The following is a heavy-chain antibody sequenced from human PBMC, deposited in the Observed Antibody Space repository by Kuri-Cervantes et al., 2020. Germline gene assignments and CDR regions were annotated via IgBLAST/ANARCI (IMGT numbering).Heavy chain of an antibody. CDR2: IFYSGST. CDR3: AREPNWGSGY. CDR1: GGSISSGTYY. Sequence: SETLSLTCTVSGGSISSGTYYWTWIRQPPGKGLEWIGYIFYSGSTNYNPSLKSRVTILVDTSKNKFSLKLSSVTAADTAVYYCAREPNWGSGYWGQGTLVTVSS. D-gene: IGHD7-27*01. J-gene: IGHJ4*02. V-gene: IGHV4-61*01.